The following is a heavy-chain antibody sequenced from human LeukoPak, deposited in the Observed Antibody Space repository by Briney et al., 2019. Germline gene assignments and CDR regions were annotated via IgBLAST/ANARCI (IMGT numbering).Heavy chain of an antibody. Sequence: GGSLRLSCAASGFTFSSYGMHWVRQAPGKGLEWVAVISYDGSNKYYADSVKGRFTISRDNSKNTLYLQMNSLRAEDTAAYYCAKDKWYYYDSSGYSTTLDYWGQGTLVTVSS. V-gene: IGHV3-30*18. CDR1: GFTFSSYG. CDR3: AKDKWYYYDSSGYSTTLDY. CDR2: ISYDGSNK. J-gene: IGHJ4*02. D-gene: IGHD3-22*01.